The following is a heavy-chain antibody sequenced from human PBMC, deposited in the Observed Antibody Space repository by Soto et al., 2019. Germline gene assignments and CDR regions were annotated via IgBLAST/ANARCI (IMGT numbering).Heavy chain of an antibody. J-gene: IGHJ4*02. CDR3: LRDILGLVIFDS. V-gene: IGHV3-64D*06. Sequence: PGGSLRLSCSASGFKFSGSAMHWVRQAPGMGPEYVSAISTSGRDTFYADSVKGRFTISRDNSTNTVHLQMSSLRTDETAVYYCLRDILGLVIFDSWGQGTPLTVS. CDR1: GFKFSGSA. CDR2: ISTSGRDT. D-gene: IGHD3-3*02.